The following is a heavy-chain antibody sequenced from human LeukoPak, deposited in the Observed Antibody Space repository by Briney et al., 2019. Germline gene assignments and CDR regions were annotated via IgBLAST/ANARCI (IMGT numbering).Heavy chain of an antibody. CDR1: GGSISSYY. CDR2: IYYSGST. V-gene: IGHV4-59*01. D-gene: IGHD3-10*01. J-gene: IGHJ4*02. CDR3: ARGYTYYYGSGIPQGLDY. Sequence: PSETLSLTCTVSGGSISSYYWSWIRQPPGKGLEWIGYIYYSGSTNYNPSLKSRVTISVDTSKNQFSLKLSSVTAADTAVYYCARGYTYYYGSGIPQGLDYWGQGTLVTVSS.